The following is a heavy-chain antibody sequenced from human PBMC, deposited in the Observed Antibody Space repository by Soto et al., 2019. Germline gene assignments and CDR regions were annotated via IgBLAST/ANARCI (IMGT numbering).Heavy chain of an antibody. CDR1: GGTLSSYA. J-gene: IGHJ6*02. V-gene: IGHV1-2*02. Sequence: GASVKVSCKASGGTLSSYAISWVRQAPGQGLERMGGINPNSGAANYAQKFQGRVTMTTDTSNSTAYMELSRLRSDDTAVYYCARVSPHGYGMDVWGQGTTVTVSS. CDR2: INPNSGAA. CDR3: ARVSPHGYGMDV.